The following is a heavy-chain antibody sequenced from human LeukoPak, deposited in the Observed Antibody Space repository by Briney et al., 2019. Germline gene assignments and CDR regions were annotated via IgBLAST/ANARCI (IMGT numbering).Heavy chain of an antibody. CDR2: IYYSGST. V-gene: IGHV4-39*01. Sequence: SETLSLTCTVSGGSISSSSYYWGWIRQPPGKGLEWIGSIYYSGSTYYNPSLKSRVTISVDTSKNQFSLKVNAVTAADTAVYYCARGTSYGSGSYEYFDYWGQGTLVTVSS. CDR3: ARGTSYGSGSYEYFDY. J-gene: IGHJ4*02. CDR1: GGSISSSSYY. D-gene: IGHD3-10*01.